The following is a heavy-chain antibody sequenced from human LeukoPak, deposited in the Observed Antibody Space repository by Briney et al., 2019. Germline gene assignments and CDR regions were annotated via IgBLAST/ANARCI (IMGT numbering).Heavy chain of an antibody. CDR2: IIPIFGTA. Sequence: SVKVSCKASGGTFSSYAISWVRQAPGQGLEWMGGIIPIFGTANYAQKFQGRVTITADESTSTAYMELSSLRSEDTAMYYCAWSEGYCGGDCSSYYYGMDVWGQGTTVTVSS. CDR1: GGTFSSYA. CDR3: AWSEGYCGGDCSSYYYGMDV. D-gene: IGHD2-21*02. J-gene: IGHJ6*02. V-gene: IGHV1-69*01.